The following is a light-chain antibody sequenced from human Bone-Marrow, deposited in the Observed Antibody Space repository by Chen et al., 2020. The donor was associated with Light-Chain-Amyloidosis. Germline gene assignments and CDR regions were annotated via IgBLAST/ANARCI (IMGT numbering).Light chain of an antibody. CDR1: DLPTKY. CDR3: QSADSSGTYEVI. Sequence: SYELTQPPSVSVSPGQTARITCSGDDLPTKYAYGYQQKPGQAPVLGIQRDTERPSGISERFSGSSSVTTATLTISGVQAEDEADYHCQSADSSGTYEVIFGGGTKLTVL. CDR2: RDT. J-gene: IGLJ2*01. V-gene: IGLV3-25*03.